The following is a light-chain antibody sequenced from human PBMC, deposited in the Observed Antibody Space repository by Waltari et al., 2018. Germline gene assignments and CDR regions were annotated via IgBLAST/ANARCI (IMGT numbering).Light chain of an antibody. J-gene: IGKJ1*01. CDR2: GAA. V-gene: IGKV3-20*01. CDR3: QHYVRLPAT. CDR1: QSVSRA. Sequence: EIVLTPSPGSLSSSQGERVTPSCRASQSVSRALAWYQQKPGQAPRLLIFGAANRATGIPDRFSGSGSETDFSLTISRLEPEDFAVYYCQHYVRLPATFGRGTKVEIK.